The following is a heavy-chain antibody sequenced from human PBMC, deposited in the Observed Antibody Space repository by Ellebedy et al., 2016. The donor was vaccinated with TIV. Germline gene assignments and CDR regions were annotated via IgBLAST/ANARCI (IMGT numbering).Heavy chain of an antibody. CDR1: GYTFTGYY. V-gene: IGHV1-2*04. CDR2: INPNSGGT. D-gene: IGHD3-22*01. CDR3: ARSEYYYDSSGTRIPNDAFDI. Sequence: ASVKVSXKASGYTFTGYYMHWVRQAPGQGLEWMGWINPNSGGTNYAQKFQGWVTMTRDTSISTAYMELSRLRSDDTAVYYCARSEYYYDSSGTRIPNDAFDIWGQGTMVTVSS. J-gene: IGHJ3*02.